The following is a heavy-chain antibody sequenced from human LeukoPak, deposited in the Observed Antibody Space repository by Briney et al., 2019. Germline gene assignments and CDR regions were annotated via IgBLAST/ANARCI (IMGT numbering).Heavy chain of an antibody. J-gene: IGHJ4*02. Sequence: SETLSLTCTVSGGSISDYYWSWIRQPAGKGLEWIGRIYPSGSTNYSPSLKSRFTMSVDTSKNQFSLRLSSATAADTAVYYCARDTGYFGSGGFDLWGQGTLVTVTS. V-gene: IGHV4-4*07. CDR1: GGSISDYY. CDR3: ARDTGYFGSGGFDL. CDR2: IYPSGST. D-gene: IGHD3-10*01.